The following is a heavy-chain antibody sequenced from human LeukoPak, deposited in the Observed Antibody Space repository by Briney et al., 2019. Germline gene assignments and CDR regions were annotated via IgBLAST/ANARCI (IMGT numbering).Heavy chain of an antibody. Sequence: GGSLRLSCAASGFTFSGYGMHWVRQAPGKGLQWVAFIQYDGSNKFYADSVKGRFTISRDNSKNTLWLQMNSLRAEDTAVYYCAKGVRAGSVVGATTGRYFDYWGQGTLVTVSS. CDR1: GFTFSGYG. D-gene: IGHD1-26*01. CDR3: AKGVRAGSVVGATTGRYFDY. J-gene: IGHJ4*02. CDR2: IQYDGSNK. V-gene: IGHV3-30*02.